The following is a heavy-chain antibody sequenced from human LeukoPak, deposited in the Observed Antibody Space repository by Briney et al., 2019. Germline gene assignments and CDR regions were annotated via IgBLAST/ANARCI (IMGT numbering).Heavy chain of an antibody. CDR2: IYYSGST. Sequence: SETLSLTCTVSGGSISSGGYYWSWIRQHPGKGLEWIGYIYYSGSTYYNPSLKSRVTISVDTSKNQFSLKLSSVTAADTAVYYCARDQISGSYLYHFDYWGQGTLVTVSS. J-gene: IGHJ4*02. D-gene: IGHD1-26*01. CDR1: GGSISSGGYY. CDR3: ARDQISGSYLYHFDY. V-gene: IGHV4-31*03.